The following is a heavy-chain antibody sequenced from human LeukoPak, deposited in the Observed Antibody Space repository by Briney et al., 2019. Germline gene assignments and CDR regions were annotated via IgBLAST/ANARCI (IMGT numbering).Heavy chain of an antibody. Sequence: SETLSLTCTVSGGSISSHYWSWIRQPPGKGLEWIGYIYYSGSTNYNPSLKSRVTISVDTSKNQFSLKLSSVTAADTAVYYCARSENSPFWSGYSTRRGSGMWAFDIWGQGTMVTVSS. J-gene: IGHJ3*02. V-gene: IGHV4-59*11. CDR2: IYYSGST. CDR1: GGSISSHY. CDR3: ARSENSPFWSGYSTRRGSGMWAFDI. D-gene: IGHD3-3*01.